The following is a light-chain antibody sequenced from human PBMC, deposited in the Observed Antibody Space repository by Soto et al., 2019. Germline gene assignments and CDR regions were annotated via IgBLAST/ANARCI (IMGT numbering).Light chain of an antibody. Sequence: DVQMTQSPSSLSASVGDRVTITCRASQSISSYLNWYQQKPGKAPKLLIYAASSLQSGVPSRFSGGGSGTDFTLTISSLQPEDFATYYCQQSYSTPRTFGHGTKVDI. CDR2: AAS. J-gene: IGKJ1*01. V-gene: IGKV1-39*01. CDR1: QSISSY. CDR3: QQSYSTPRT.